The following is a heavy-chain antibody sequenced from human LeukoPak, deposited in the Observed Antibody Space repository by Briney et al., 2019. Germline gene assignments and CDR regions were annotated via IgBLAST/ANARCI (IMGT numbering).Heavy chain of an antibody. CDR2: IYYSGST. V-gene: IGHV4-59*01. Sequence: SETLSLTCTVSGGSISSYYWSWIRQPPGKGLEWIGYIYYSGSTNYNPSLKSRVSISVDASKNQFSLKLSSVTAADTAVYYCARSIPGIAAAESNWFDPWGQGTLVTVSS. CDR1: GGSISSYY. D-gene: IGHD6-13*01. J-gene: IGHJ5*02. CDR3: ARSIPGIAAAESNWFDP.